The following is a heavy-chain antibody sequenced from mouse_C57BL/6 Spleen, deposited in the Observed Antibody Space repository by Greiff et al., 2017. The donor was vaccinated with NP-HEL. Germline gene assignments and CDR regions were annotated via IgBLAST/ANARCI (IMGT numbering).Heavy chain of an antibody. D-gene: IGHD2-4*01. CDR3: ARHDYNWGYFDV. J-gene: IGHJ1*03. CDR1: GFTFSDYG. CDR2: ISSGSSTI. V-gene: IGHV5-17*01. Sequence: EVMLVESGGGLVKPGGSLKLSCAASGFTFSDYGMHWVRQAPEKGLEWVAYISSGSSTIYYADTVKGRFTISRDNAKNTLFLQMTSLRSEDTAMYYCARHDYNWGYFDVWGTGTTVTVSS.